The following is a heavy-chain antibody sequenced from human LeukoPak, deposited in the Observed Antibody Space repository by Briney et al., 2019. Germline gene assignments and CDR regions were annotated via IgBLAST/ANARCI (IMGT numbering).Heavy chain of an antibody. CDR2: INPNSGGT. Sequence: GASVKVSRKASGYTFTGYYMHWVRQAPGQGLEWMGRINPNSGGTNYAQKFQGRVTMTRDTSISTAYMELSRLRSDDTAVYYCARVGYGSGSYYLDYWGQGTLVTVSS. CDR1: GYTFTGYY. V-gene: IGHV1-2*06. D-gene: IGHD3-10*01. CDR3: ARVGYGSGSYYLDY. J-gene: IGHJ4*02.